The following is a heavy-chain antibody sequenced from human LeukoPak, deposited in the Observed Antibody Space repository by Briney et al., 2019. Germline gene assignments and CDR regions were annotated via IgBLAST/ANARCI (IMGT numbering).Heavy chain of an antibody. V-gene: IGHV4-38-2*02. CDR2: IYHSGST. CDR1: GYSISSGNY. Sequence: SETLSLTCSVSGYSISSGNYWGWIRLPPGKGLQWIGSIYHSGSTYYNPSLKSRVTISVDTSKNQFSLKLSSVTAADTAVYYCARDKSNVLLWFGESTFDCWGQGTLVTVSS. CDR3: ARDKSNVLLWFGESTFDC. D-gene: IGHD3-10*01. J-gene: IGHJ4*02.